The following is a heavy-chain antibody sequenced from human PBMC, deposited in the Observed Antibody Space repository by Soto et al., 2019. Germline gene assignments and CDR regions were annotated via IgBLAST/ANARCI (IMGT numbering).Heavy chain of an antibody. D-gene: IGHD3-10*01. CDR1: GFTFTSSA. J-gene: IGHJ5*02. V-gene: IGHV1-58*01. Sequence: QLVQSGPEVKKPGTSVNVSCKAYGFTFTSSAVQWVRQARGQRLEWIGWIVVGSCNTNYAQQFQARVTITRDTSTSRAYMELSSLRAEYTAVYYCAQNTGSGLDPWGQGTLVTVSS. CDR3: AQNTGSGLDP. CDR2: IVVGSCNT.